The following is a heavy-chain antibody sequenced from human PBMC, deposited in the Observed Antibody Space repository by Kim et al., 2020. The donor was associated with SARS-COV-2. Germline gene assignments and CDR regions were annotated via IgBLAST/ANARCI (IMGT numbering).Heavy chain of an antibody. Sequence: GGSLRLSCAASGFTFSSYGMHWVRQAPGKGLEWVAVIWYDGSNKYYADSVKGRFTISRDNSKNTLYLQINSLRAEDTAVYYCARVLGSSSWYVLYYYYGMDVWGQGTTVTVSS. V-gene: IGHV3-33*08. D-gene: IGHD6-13*01. CDR2: IWYDGSNK. CDR3: ARVLGSSSWYVLYYYYGMDV. J-gene: IGHJ6*02. CDR1: GFTFSSYG.